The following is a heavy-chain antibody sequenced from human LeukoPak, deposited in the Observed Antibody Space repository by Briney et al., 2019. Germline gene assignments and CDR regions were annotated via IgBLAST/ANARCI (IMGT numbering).Heavy chain of an antibody. V-gene: IGHV1-69*13. D-gene: IGHD6-19*01. Sequence: SVTVSCKASGGTFSSYAISWVRQAPGQGLEWMGGIIPIFGTANYAQKFQGRVTITADESTNTAYMELSSLRSEDTAVYYCARVDSSGWYLKVPAFDIWGQGTMVTVSS. CDR1: GGTFSSYA. CDR3: ARVDSSGWYLKVPAFDI. J-gene: IGHJ3*02. CDR2: IIPIFGTA.